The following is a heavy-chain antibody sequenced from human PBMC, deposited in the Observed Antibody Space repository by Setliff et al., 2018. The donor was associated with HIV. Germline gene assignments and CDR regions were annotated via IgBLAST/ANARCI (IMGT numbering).Heavy chain of an antibody. Sequence: SETLSLTCAVSNGSISRSSYYWGWIRQPPGKGPEWVGSIYYSGSTYYSPSLQSRVTMSIDTSKNQFSLKLTSVTAADTAVYYCARRIDNSGSFPDKNWFDTWGQGSLVTVSS. J-gene: IGHJ5*02. V-gene: IGHV4-39*07. CDR2: IYYSGST. D-gene: IGHD3-10*01. CDR3: ARRIDNSGSFPDKNWFDT. CDR1: NGSISRSSYY.